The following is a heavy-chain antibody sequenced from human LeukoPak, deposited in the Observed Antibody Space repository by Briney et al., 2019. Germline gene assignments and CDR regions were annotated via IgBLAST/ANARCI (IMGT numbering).Heavy chain of an antibody. CDR2: IKQDGSEK. V-gene: IGHV3-7*01. CDR1: GFTFSSYW. D-gene: IGHD3-22*01. J-gene: IGHJ4*02. Sequence: GGSLRLSCAASGFTFSSYWMSWVRQAPGKGLEWVANIKQDGSEKYYVDSVKGRFTISRDNAKSSLYLQMNSLRAEDTAVYYCARIPRNYYDSSGHFDYWGQGTLVTVSS. CDR3: ARIPRNYYDSSGHFDY.